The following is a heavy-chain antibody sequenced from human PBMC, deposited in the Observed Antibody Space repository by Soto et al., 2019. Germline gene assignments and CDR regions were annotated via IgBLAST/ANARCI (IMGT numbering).Heavy chain of an antibody. D-gene: IGHD1-26*01. Sequence: GESLKISCKGSGYSFTSYWIGWVRQMPGKGLEWMGIIYPGDSDTRYSPSFQGQVTISADKSISTAYLQWSSLKASDTAMYYCARDVSGSYDYYGMDVWGQGTTVTVSS. CDR1: GYSFTSYW. CDR2: IYPGDSDT. CDR3: ARDVSGSYDYYGMDV. J-gene: IGHJ6*02. V-gene: IGHV5-51*01.